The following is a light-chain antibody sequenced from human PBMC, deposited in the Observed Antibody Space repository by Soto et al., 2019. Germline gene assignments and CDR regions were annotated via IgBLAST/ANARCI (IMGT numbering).Light chain of an antibody. Sequence: DIQMTQSPSTLSASVGDRVTITCRAGQGISSCFAWYQQTPGKAPKLLNYAASSLRSGVPSRFSGSGPGTDFTLTISSLQPEDFATYYCQQSYSTPPWFGQGTLLE. CDR2: AAS. CDR1: QGISSC. J-gene: IGKJ5*01. CDR3: QQSYSTPPW. V-gene: IGKV1-39*01.